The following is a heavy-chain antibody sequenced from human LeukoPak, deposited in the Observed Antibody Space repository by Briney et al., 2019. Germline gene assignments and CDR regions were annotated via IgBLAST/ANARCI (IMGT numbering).Heavy chain of an antibody. V-gene: IGHV1-69*13. CDR1: GGTFSSYA. J-gene: IGHJ6*02. Sequence: GASVKVSCKASGGTFSSYAISWVRQAPGQGLEWMGGIIPIFGTANYAQKFQGRVTITADESTSAAYMELSSLRSEDTAVYYCARDQVVVTAIEKVRINYYYYGMDVWGQGTTVTVSS. CDR2: IIPIFGTA. CDR3: ARDQVVVTAIEKVRINYYYYGMDV. D-gene: IGHD2-21*02.